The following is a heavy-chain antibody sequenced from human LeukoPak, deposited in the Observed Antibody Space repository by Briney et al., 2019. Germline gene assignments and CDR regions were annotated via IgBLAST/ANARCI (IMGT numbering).Heavy chain of an antibody. J-gene: IGHJ3*02. CDR1: GYTFTNFG. CDR2: INAYNGNT. CDR3: AKVLPYDYGDYRLGAFDI. Sequence: GASVKVSCKASGYTFTNFGISWVRQAPGRGLEWMGWINAYNGNTNYAQKLQGRVTMTTDTSTSTAYMELRSLRSDDTAVYYCAKVLPYDYGDYRLGAFDIWGQGTMVTVSS. D-gene: IGHD4-17*01. V-gene: IGHV1-18*01.